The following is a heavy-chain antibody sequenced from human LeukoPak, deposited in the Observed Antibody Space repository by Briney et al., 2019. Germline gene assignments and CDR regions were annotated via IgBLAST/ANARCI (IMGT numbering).Heavy chain of an antibody. CDR1: GYSFTSYW. CDR3: ARPPRDDSSAYYSAFDI. D-gene: IGHD3-22*01. Sequence: GESLKISCKGSGYSFTSYWIGWVRQMPGKDLEWMGIIYPGDSDTRYSPSFQGQVTISADKSISTAYLQWSSLKASDTAMYYCARPPRDDSSAYYSAFDIWGQGTMVTVSS. V-gene: IGHV5-51*01. J-gene: IGHJ3*02. CDR2: IYPGDSDT.